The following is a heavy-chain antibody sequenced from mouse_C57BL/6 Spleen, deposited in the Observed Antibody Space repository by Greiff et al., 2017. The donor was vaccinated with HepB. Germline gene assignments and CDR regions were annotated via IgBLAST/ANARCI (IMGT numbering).Heavy chain of an antibody. J-gene: IGHJ4*01. D-gene: IGHD3-2*02. CDR2: INYDGSST. V-gene: IGHV5-16*01. CDR3: ARQLRDYAMDY. CDR1: GFTFSDYY. Sequence: EVKLVESEGGLVQPGRSMKLSCTASGFTFSDYYMAWVRQVPEKGLEWVANINYDGSSTYYLDSLKSRFIISRDNAKNNLYLQMSSLKSEDTATYYCARQLRDYAMDYWGQGTSVTVSS.